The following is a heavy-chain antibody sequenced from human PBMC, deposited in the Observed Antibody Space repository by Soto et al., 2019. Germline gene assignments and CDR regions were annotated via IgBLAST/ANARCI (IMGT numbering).Heavy chain of an antibody. V-gene: IGHV3-23*01. CDR2: TTGTGGNT. CDR3: ARIRGYWYGLDV. J-gene: IGHJ6*02. Sequence: PGRSLRLSCAGSGFTLSTYGMTWVRQAPGRGLEWVSATTGTGGNTYYVDSVKGRFTSSRDNSKNMLYLQMNSVRVEDTAVYYCARIRGYWYGLDVWGQGTTVTVSS. CDR1: GFTLSTYG.